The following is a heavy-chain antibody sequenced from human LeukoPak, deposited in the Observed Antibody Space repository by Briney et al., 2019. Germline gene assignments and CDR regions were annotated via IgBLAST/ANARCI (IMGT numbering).Heavy chain of an antibody. D-gene: IGHD6-6*01. V-gene: IGHV1-2*02. CDR2: INPNSGGT. CDR1: GYTFTGYY. Sequence: ASVKVSCKASGYTFTGYYMQWGRQAPGQGLERMGWINPNSGGTNYAQKFQGRVTMTRDTSISTAYMELSRLRSDDTAVYYCARAGQQLVLYYYGMDVWGQGTTVTVSS. J-gene: IGHJ6*02. CDR3: ARAGQQLVLYYYGMDV.